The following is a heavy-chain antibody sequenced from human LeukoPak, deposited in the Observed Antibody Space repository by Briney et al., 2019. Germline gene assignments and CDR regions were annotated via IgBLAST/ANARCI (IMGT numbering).Heavy chain of an antibody. CDR3: ASRGGYYYASSGYYYY. CDR2: ISGSGGTT. Sequence: PGGSLRLSCAASGFTFSSYAMSWVRQAPGKGLEWVSAISGSGGTTHFADSVKGRFTISRDNSKNTLYLQMNNLRAEDTAVYYCASRGGYYYASSGYYYYWGQGTLVTVSS. V-gene: IGHV3-23*01. D-gene: IGHD3-22*01. CDR1: GFTFSSYA. J-gene: IGHJ4*02.